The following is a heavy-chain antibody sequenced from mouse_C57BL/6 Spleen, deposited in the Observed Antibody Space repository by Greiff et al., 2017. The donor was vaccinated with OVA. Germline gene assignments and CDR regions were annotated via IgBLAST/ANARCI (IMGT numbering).Heavy chain of an antibody. CDR1: GYTFTDYN. J-gene: IGHJ4*01. CDR3: ARFTTVVARPFYAMDY. Sequence: EVQLQQSGPELVKPGASVKMSCKASGYTFTDYNMHWVKQSHGKSLEWIGYINPNNGGTSYNQKFKGKATLTVNKSSSTAYMELRSLTSEDSAVYYCARFTTVVARPFYAMDYWGQGTSVTVSS. V-gene: IGHV1-22*01. D-gene: IGHD1-1*01. CDR2: INPNNGGT.